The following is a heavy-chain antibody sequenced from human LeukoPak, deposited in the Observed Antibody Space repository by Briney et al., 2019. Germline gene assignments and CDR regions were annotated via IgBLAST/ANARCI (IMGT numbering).Heavy chain of an antibody. V-gene: IGHV1-69*04. Sequence: ASVKVSCKASGGTFSSYAISWVRQAPGQGLEWMGRIIPILGIANYAQKFQGRVTITADKSTSTAYMELSSLRSEDTAVYYCARDKDLGPHNWFDPWGQGTLVTVSS. CDR3: ARDKDLGPHNWFDP. D-gene: IGHD3-3*01. CDR1: GGTFSSYA. J-gene: IGHJ5*02. CDR2: IIPILGIA.